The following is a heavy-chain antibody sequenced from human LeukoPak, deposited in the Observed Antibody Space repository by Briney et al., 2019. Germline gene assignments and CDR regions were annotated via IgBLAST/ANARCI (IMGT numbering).Heavy chain of an antibody. CDR1: GGSISSYY. V-gene: IGHV4-59*12. Sequence: SETLSLTCTVSGGSISSYYWSWIRQPPGKGLEWIGYIYYSGSTNYNPSLKSRVTISVDTSKNQFSLKLSSVTAADTAVYYCARGRGDYYGSGSYYNYLDAFDIWGQGTMVTVSS. J-gene: IGHJ3*02. CDR2: IYYSGST. CDR3: ARGRGDYYGSGSYYNYLDAFDI. D-gene: IGHD3-10*01.